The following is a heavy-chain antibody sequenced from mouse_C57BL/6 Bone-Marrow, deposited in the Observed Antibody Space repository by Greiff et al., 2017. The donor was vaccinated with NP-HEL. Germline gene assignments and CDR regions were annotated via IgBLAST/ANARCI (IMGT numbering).Heavy chain of an antibody. Sequence: VQLQQSGAELVRPGTSVKMSCKASGYTFTNYWIGWAKQRPGHGVEWIGDIYPGGGYTNYNEKFKGKATLTADKSSSTAYMQFSSLTSEDSAIYYCARCYYGNYDYFDYWGQGTTLTVSS. CDR1: GYTFTNYW. V-gene: IGHV1-63*01. CDR3: ARCYYGNYDYFDY. D-gene: IGHD2-1*01. CDR2: IYPGGGYT. J-gene: IGHJ2*01.